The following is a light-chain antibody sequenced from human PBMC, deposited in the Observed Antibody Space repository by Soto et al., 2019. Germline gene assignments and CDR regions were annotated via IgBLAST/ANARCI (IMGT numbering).Light chain of an antibody. CDR3: QHYNSYSEA. J-gene: IGKJ1*01. Sequence: IQMTQSPSTLSASVGDRVTITCRASQSIGSWLAWFQQKPGKAPKVLIYKASSLQTGVPARFSGSGSGTEFTLTISSLQPDDFATYYCQHYNSYSEAFGQGTKVDIK. V-gene: IGKV1-5*03. CDR2: KAS. CDR1: QSIGSW.